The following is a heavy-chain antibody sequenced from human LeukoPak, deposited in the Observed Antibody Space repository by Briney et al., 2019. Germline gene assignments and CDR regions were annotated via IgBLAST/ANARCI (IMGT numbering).Heavy chain of an antibody. V-gene: IGHV1-18*01. CDR3: ARDFYSITIFGVATSDNWFDP. CDR2: ISAYNGNT. J-gene: IGHJ5*02. CDR1: GYTFTSYG. Sequence: ASVKVSCKASGYTFTSYGISWVRQAPGQGLKWMGWISAYNGNTNYAQKLQGRVTMTTDTSTSTAYMELRSLRSDDTAVYYCARDFYSITIFGVATSDNWFDPWGQGTLVTVSS. D-gene: IGHD3-3*01.